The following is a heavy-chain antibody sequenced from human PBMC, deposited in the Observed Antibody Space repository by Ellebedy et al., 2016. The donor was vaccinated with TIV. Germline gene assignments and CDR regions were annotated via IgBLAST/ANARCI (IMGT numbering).Heavy chain of an antibody. CDR1: GFSFSGYW. Sequence: GESLKISCAASGFSFSGYWLNWVPQAPGKGLEWVANIKNDGSDKYYADSVKGRFIISRDNSKNSLYLQMNSLRAEDTAVYYCARDRAFYYLDVWGKGTTVTVSS. V-gene: IGHV3-7*01. CDR2: IKNDGSDK. J-gene: IGHJ6*03. CDR3: ARDRAFYYLDV.